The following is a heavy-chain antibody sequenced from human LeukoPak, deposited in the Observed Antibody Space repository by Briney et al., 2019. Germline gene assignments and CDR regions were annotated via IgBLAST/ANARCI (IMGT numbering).Heavy chain of an antibody. V-gene: IGHV4-4*07. Sequence: SETLSLTCTVSGGSMSSYYWSWIRQPAGKGLEWIGRIYTSENTNYNPSLKGRVTMSLDTSKNQFSLKLSSVTAADTAVYYCAASLTPTVMLWDIWGQGTMVTVSS. CDR2: IYTSENT. CDR3: AASLTPTVMLWDI. J-gene: IGHJ3*02. CDR1: GGSMSSYY. D-gene: IGHD4-17*01.